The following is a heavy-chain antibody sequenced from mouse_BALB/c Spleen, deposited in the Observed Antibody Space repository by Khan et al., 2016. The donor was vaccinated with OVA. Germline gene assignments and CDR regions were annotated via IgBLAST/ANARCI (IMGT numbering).Heavy chain of an antibody. CDR3: ARGYWVVY. CDR2: ISRGGRT. CDR1: GFTFSNYA. Sequence: EVELVESGGGLVKPGGSLKVSCAASGFTFSNYAMSWVRQTPEKRLEWVGSISRGGRTYYSDRVKGRFTISRDNARNILYLQMSSLRSDDTGMYYCARGYWVVYWGQGTLVTVSA. V-gene: IGHV5-6-5*01. J-gene: IGHJ3*01.